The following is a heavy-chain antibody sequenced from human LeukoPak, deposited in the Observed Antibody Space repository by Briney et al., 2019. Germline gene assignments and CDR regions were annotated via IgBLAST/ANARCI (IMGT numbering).Heavy chain of an antibody. J-gene: IGHJ4*02. CDR3: ARVVVGGYYFDY. CDR1: GGSICSHY. V-gene: IGHV4-59*11. D-gene: IGHD2-2*01. CDR2: IYYSGST. Sequence: PSETLSLTCTVSGGSICSHYWSWIRQPPGKGLEWIGYIYYSGSTNYNPSLKSRVTISVDTSKNQFSLKLSSVTAADTAVYYCARVVVGGYYFDYWGQGTLVTVSS.